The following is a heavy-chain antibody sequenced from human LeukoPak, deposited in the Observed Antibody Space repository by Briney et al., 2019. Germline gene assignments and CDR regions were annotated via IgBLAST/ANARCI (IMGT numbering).Heavy chain of an antibody. D-gene: IGHD6-6*01. CDR3: ARGPRAYSSSSWYFDY. J-gene: IGHJ4*02. Sequence: GGSLRLSCAASGFIFSSYDMNWVRQAPGKGLEWVSSISSSSYIYYADSVKGRFTISRDNAKNSLYLQMNSLRAEDTAVYYCARGPRAYSSSSWYFDYWGQGTLVTVSS. CDR1: GFIFSSYD. CDR2: ISSSSYI. V-gene: IGHV3-21*01.